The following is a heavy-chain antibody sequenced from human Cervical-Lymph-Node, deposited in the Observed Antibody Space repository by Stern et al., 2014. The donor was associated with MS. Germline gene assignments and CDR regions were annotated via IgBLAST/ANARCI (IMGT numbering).Heavy chain of an antibody. CDR2: IYLGDDK. CDR1: GFSLSTSGMS. CDR3: ARGEYGSGSPDAFDI. V-gene: IGHV2-70*17. Sequence: QVTLRESGPALVKPTQTLTLTCTFSGFSLSTSGMSVSWIRQPPGKALEWLARIYLGDDKFYSPLMKTRLTLSKDYSQNQVVHTMTNMDPVDTATYYCARGEYGSGSPDAFDIWGQGTMVTVSS. J-gene: IGHJ3*02. D-gene: IGHD3-10*01.